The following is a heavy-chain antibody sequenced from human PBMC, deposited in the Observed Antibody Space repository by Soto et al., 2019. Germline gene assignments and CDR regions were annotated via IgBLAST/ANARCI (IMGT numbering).Heavy chain of an antibody. V-gene: IGHV1-58*01. Sequence: SVKVSCKASGFTFTSPAVQWVRQARGQRLEWIGWIVVGSGNTNYAQKFQERVTITRDMSTSTAYMELSSLRSEDTAVYYCAADRAFYSSSSGYFDYWGQGTLVTVSS. J-gene: IGHJ4*02. CDR1: GFTFTSPA. CDR3: AADRAFYSSSSGYFDY. D-gene: IGHD6-6*01. CDR2: IVVGSGNT.